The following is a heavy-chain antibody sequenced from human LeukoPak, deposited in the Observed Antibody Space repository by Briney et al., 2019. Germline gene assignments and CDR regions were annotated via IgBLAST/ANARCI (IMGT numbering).Heavy chain of an antibody. CDR1: GFTFSNSA. D-gene: IGHD6-13*01. CDR3: AKQAKYSSSYTIDY. J-gene: IGHJ4*02. CDR2: ISGSGGST. Sequence: GGSLRLSCAASGFTFSNSAMTWVRQAPGKGLEWVSAISGSGGSTYYAHSVKGRFTISRDNSKNTLYLQMSSLRAEDTAVYYCAKQAKYSSSYTIDYWGQGTLVTVSS. V-gene: IGHV3-23*01.